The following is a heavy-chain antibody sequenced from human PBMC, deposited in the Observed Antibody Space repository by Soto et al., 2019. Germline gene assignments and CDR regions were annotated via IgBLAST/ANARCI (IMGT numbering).Heavy chain of an antibody. J-gene: IGHJ6*02. CDR1: GFIFSNYW. D-gene: IGHD3-3*01. CDR2: INDQGGSP. CDR3: AKEDFWSGYYPSDYYYYGIDV. Sequence: PGESLRLSCAATGFIFSNYWMHWVRQAPGKGLVWVSRINDQGGSPSYADSVKGRFTISRDNAKNTLYLEMNSLRAEDTAVYYCAKEDFWSGYYPSDYYYYGIDVWGQGTTVTVSS. V-gene: IGHV3-74*01.